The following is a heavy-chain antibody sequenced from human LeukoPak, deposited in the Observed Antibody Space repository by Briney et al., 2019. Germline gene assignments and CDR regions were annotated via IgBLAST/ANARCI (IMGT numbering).Heavy chain of an antibody. Sequence: GGSLRLSCAASGFTFSSYAMSWVRQAPGKGLEWVSVIYSGGSTYYADSVKGRFTISRDNSKNTLYLQMISLRAEDTAVYYCARDYYGSGFFDYWGQGTLVTVSS. CDR2: IYSGGST. CDR3: ARDYYGSGFFDY. CDR1: GFTFSSYA. V-gene: IGHV3-53*01. J-gene: IGHJ4*02. D-gene: IGHD3-10*01.